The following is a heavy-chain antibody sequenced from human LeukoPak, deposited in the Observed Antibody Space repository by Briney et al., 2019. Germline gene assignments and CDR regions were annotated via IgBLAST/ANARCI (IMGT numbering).Heavy chain of an antibody. D-gene: IGHD2-2*01. CDR1: GFTFSDYY. J-gene: IGHJ1*01. Sequence: GGSLRLSCAASGFTFSDYYMSWVRQAPGKGLEWVSVIYRSGSTYYADSVKGRFTISRDNSNNTLYLQMNSLRAEDTAVYYCARSLGFCSSSNCQEYLQHWGQGTPVTVSS. CDR2: IYRSGST. V-gene: IGHV3-53*01. CDR3: ARSLGFCSSSNCQEYLQH.